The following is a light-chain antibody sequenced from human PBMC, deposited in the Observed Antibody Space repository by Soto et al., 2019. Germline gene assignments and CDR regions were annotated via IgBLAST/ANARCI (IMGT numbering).Light chain of an antibody. V-gene: IGKV3-20*01. CDR2: GAS. CDR1: QSVRSAY. J-gene: IGKJ1*01. CDR3: HQCGSSPT. Sequence: EIVLTQSPGTLSLSPGERATLSCGANQSVRSAYVAWYQPKPGQTPRLLIFGASDRATGIPDRFSGSGSGTDFILTINRLEPEDSALYYCHQCGSSPTFGQGTKGDIK.